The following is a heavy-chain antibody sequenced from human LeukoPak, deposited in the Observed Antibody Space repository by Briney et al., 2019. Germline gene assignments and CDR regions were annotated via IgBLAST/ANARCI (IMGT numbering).Heavy chain of an antibody. Sequence: GGSLRLSCAASGFTFSDYYMSWIRQAPGKGLEWVSYISSSGSTIYYADSVKGRFTISRDNAKNSLYLQMNSLRAEDTAVYYCARDVGYYDILTTVQEPFDIWGQGTMVTISS. V-gene: IGHV3-11*01. D-gene: IGHD3-9*01. CDR1: GFTFSDYY. CDR2: ISSSGSTI. J-gene: IGHJ3*02. CDR3: ARDVGYYDILTTVQEPFDI.